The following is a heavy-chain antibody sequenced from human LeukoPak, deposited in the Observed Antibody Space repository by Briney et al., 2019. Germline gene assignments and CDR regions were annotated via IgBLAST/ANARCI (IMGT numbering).Heavy chain of an antibody. D-gene: IGHD2-2*01. CDR1: GYTFTSYG. CDR3: ASLGYCSSTSCYAYYYYYGMDV. CDR2: ISAYNGNT. J-gene: IGHJ6*02. V-gene: IGHV1-18*01. Sequence: GASVKVSCKASGYTFTSYGISWVRQAPGQGLEWMGWISAYNGNTNYAQKLQDRVTMTTDTSTSTAYMELRSLRSDDTAVYYCASLGYCSSTSCYAYYYYYGMDVWGQGTTVTVSS.